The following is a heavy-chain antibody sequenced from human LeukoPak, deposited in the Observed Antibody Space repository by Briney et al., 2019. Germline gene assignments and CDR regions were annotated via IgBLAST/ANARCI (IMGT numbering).Heavy chain of an antibody. J-gene: IGHJ4*02. CDR3: ARDPREQAADY. CDR1: GFNFSTYS. Sequence: GGSLRLSCAASGFNFSTYSMTWVRQTPGKALEWISYIGYSGTAIYYADSVKGRFTISRDNAKNSLYLQMNSLRAEDTAVYYCARDPREQAADYWGQGTLVTVSS. V-gene: IGHV3-48*01. CDR2: IGYSGTAI. D-gene: IGHD1-26*01.